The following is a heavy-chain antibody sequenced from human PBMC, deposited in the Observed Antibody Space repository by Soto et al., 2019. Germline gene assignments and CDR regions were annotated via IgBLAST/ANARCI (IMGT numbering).Heavy chain of an antibody. V-gene: IGHV4-30-4*01. CDR3: ARGLQSDYDIEVAVLLWNGYYYYGMDV. CDR2: IYYSGST. CDR1: GGSISSGDYY. Sequence: SETLSLTCTVSGGSISSGDYYWSWIRQPPGKGLEWIGYIYYSGSTYYNPSLKSRVTISVDTSKNQFSLKLSSATAADTAVYYCARGLQSDYDIEVAVLLWNGYYYYGMDVWGQGTTVTVSS. D-gene: IGHD3-9*01. J-gene: IGHJ6*02.